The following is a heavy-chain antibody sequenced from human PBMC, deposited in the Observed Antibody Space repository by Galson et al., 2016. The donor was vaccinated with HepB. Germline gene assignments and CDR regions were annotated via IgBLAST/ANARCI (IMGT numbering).Heavy chain of an antibody. D-gene: IGHD3-3*01. CDR2: IIPAFSTA. J-gene: IGHJ5*02. Sequence: SVKVSCKASGGTFSRYAISWVRQAPGQGLEWMGGIIPAFSTANYAQKFQGRVTITADESMSTAYMELTSLTSEDTAVYYCARGEGDLLNGYYCWLDPWGQGTLVTVSS. V-gene: IGHV1-69*13. CDR3: ARGEGDLLNGYYCWLDP. CDR1: GGTFSRYA.